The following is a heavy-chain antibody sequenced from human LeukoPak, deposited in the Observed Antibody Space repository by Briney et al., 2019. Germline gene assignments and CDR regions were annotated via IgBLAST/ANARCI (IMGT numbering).Heavy chain of an antibody. J-gene: IGHJ4*02. V-gene: IGHV4-59*08. Sequence: SETLSLTCTVSGGSISNNDWSWIRQPPGKGLEWIGSIYHSGNIYFNPSLKSRVTISVDTSKNQFSLKLTSVTAADTAVYYCARRTTYLGWRPSESPSCFDFWGQGILVTVSS. D-gene: IGHD2-21*02. CDR1: GGSISNND. CDR3: ARRTTYLGWRPSESPSCFDF. CDR2: IYHSGNI.